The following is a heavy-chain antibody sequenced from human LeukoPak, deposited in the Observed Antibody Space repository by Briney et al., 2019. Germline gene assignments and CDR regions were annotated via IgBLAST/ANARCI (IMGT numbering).Heavy chain of an antibody. CDR2: VYYTGGT. J-gene: IGHJ3*02. D-gene: IGHD3-10*01. V-gene: IGHV4-39*07. Sequence: SETLSLTCAVSGGSIDITTYYWGWIRQPPGKGLDWIGSVYYTGGTYYNPSLMSRVTISIDTSKNQFSLKLSSVTAADTAVYYCARSDGYGLVGIWGQGTMVTVSS. CDR3: ARSDGYGLVGI. CDR1: GGSIDITTYY.